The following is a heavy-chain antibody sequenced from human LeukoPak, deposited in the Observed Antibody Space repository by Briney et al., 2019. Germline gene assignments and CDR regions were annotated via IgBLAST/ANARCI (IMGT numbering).Heavy chain of an antibody. CDR3: AKAPMATITSVYFQH. D-gene: IGHD5-24*01. V-gene: IGHV3-9*03. Sequence: GRSLRLSCAASGFTFDDYAMHWVRQAPGKGLEWVSGIGWNSGSIGYADSVKGRFTISRDNAKNSLYLQMNSLRAEDMALYYCAKAPMATITSVYFQHWGQGTLVTVSS. CDR1: GFTFDDYA. CDR2: IGWNSGSI. J-gene: IGHJ1*01.